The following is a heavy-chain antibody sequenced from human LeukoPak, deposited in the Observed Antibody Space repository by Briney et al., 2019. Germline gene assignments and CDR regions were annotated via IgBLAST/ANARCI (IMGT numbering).Heavy chain of an antibody. D-gene: IGHD4-11*01. J-gene: IGHJ5*02. Sequence: ASVKVSCKVSGYTLTELSMHWVRQAPGKGLEWMGGFDPEDGESIYAQKFQGRVTMIEDTSTDTAYMELSSLRFGDTAVYYCAAAGATVTTIGRDWFDPWGQGILVTVSS. CDR2: FDPEDGES. V-gene: IGHV1-24*01. CDR1: GYTLTELS. CDR3: AAAGATVTTIGRDWFDP.